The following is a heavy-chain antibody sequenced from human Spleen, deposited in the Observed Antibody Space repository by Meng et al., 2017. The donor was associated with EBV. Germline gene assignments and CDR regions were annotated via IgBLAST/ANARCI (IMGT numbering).Heavy chain of an antibody. J-gene: IGHJ4*02. Sequence: GHGQGKQSGPRPLPCAVSRGSIFTCHWSSCGRQHPGKGREWIAEVYDSGSTNYNPYIKSRVSISVDKFQNQLSLNTRSMTAADTAVYYCARQHSISDWPLDFYLFDYWGQGTLVTVSS. CDR2: VYDSGST. V-gene: IGHV4-4*02. CDR1: RGSIFTCHW. CDR3: ARQHSISDWPLDFYLFDY. D-gene: IGHD6-19*01.